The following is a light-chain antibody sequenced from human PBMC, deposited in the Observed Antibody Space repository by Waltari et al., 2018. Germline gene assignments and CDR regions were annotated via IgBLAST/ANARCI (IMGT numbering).Light chain of an antibody. CDR3: MQGLQTPT. Sequence: DIVLTQSPVSLSVTPGEPASISCRSSQRPRHSTGYHSLDWYLQKPGQSPQLLIYLGSSRASGVPDRFSGSGSGTDFTLKISRVEAEDVGVYYCMQGLQTPTFGGGTKVEIK. J-gene: IGKJ4*01. V-gene: IGKV2-28*01. CDR1: QRPRHSTGYHS. CDR2: LGS.